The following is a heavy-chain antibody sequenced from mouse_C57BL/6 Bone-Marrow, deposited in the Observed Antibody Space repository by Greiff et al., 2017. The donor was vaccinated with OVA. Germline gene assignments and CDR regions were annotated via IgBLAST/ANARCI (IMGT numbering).Heavy chain of an antibody. CDR1: GYTFTSYW. CDR3: ARGGGPYYGSSFYFDY. Sequence: QVQLQQPGAELVMPGASVKLSCKASGYTFTSYWMHWVKQRPGQGLEWIGEIDPSDSYTNYNQKFKGKSTLTVDKSSSPAYMQLSSLTSEDSAVYYCARGGGPYYGSSFYFDYWGQGTTLTVSS. V-gene: IGHV1-69*01. D-gene: IGHD1-1*01. CDR2: IDPSDSYT. J-gene: IGHJ2*01.